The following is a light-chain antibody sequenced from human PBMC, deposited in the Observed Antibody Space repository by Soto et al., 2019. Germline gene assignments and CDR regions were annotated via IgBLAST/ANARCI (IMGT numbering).Light chain of an antibody. J-gene: IGKJ5*01. V-gene: IGKV1-9*01. CDR2: AAS. CDR1: EGISSY. Sequence: IQLTQSPSSLSASVGGRVTITCRTSEGISSYLAWYQQKPGKAPKLLIYAASTLQSGVPSRFSGSGSGTDFTLTISSLQPEDFATYYCQQLYSYPPITFGQGTRLEIK. CDR3: QQLYSYPPIT.